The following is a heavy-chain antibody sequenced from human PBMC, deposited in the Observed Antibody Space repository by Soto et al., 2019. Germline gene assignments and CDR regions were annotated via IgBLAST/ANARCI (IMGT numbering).Heavy chain of an antibody. Sequence: SETLSLTCAVSGGSFSGYFWSWIRQSPGKGLAWIGEINDSGSAKYTPSLKSRVTISLDTSKNQFSLTLRSVTAADTAVYYCARARVASFFDYWGQGTLVTVSS. J-gene: IGHJ4*01. D-gene: IGHD3-3*01. CDR1: GGSFSGYF. CDR3: ARARVASFFDY. CDR2: INDSGSA. V-gene: IGHV4-34*01.